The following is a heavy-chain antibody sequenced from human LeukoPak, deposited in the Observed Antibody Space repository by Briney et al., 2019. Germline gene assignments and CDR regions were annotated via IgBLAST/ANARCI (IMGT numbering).Heavy chain of an antibody. D-gene: IGHD3-9*01. Sequence: SETLSLTCTVSGGSISSYYWSWIRQPPGKGLEWIGYIYYSGSTNYNPSLKSRVAISVDTSKNHFTLKLSSVTAADTAVYYCARSGSAPGYRSPHFDYWGQGILVPVSS. CDR3: ARSGSAPGYRSPHFDY. CDR1: GGSISSYY. V-gene: IGHV4-59*08. J-gene: IGHJ4*02. CDR2: IYYSGST.